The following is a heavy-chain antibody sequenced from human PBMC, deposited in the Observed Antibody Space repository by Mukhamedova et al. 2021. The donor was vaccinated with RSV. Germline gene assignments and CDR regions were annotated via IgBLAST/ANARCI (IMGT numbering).Heavy chain of an antibody. CDR3: AINLGSGVAV. CDR2: INPSSGST. D-gene: IGHD3-16*01. J-gene: IGHJ6*02. Sequence: EYMGIINPSSGSTTYAQKFQGRVTMTRDTSTSTVYMELSSLRSEDTAVYYCAINLGSGVAVWGPGTTVTVSS. V-gene: IGHV1-46*01.